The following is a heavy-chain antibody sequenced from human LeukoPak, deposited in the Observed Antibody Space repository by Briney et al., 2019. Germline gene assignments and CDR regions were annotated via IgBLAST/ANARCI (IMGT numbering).Heavy chain of an antibody. Sequence: SETLSLTCTVSGGSISSYYWSWIRQPPGKGLEWIGYIYYSGSTNYNPSLKSRVTISVDTSKNQFSLKLSSVTAADTAVYYCARQSLNYDILTGYYYYMDVWGKGTTVTVSS. J-gene: IGHJ6*03. CDR1: GGSISSYY. D-gene: IGHD3-9*01. V-gene: IGHV4-59*12. CDR2: IYYSGST. CDR3: ARQSLNYDILTGYYYYMDV.